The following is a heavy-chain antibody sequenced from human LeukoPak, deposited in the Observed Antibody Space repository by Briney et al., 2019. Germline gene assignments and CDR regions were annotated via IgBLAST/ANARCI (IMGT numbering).Heavy chain of an antibody. CDR1: GFTFSSYR. CDR3: ARDDTALSGY. D-gene: IGHD5-18*01. Sequence: GGSLRLSCAASGFTFSSYRMSWVRQAPGKGLEWVANIKQDGSEKYYVDSVKGRFTISRDNAKNSLYLQMNSLRAEDTAVYYCARDDTALSGYWGQGTLVTVSS. J-gene: IGHJ4*02. V-gene: IGHV3-7*01. CDR2: IKQDGSEK.